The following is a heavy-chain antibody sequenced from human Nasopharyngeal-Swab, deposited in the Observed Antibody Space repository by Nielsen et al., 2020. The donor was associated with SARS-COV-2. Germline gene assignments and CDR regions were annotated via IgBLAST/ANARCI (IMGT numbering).Heavy chain of an antibody. Sequence: GGSLRLSCAASGFTFDDYAMHWVRQAPGKGLEWVSGISWNSGSIGYADSVKGRFTISRDNAKNSLYLQMYSLRAEDTALYYCAKTLNPYCSSTSCYSGGMDVWGQGTTVTVSS. CDR3: AKTLNPYCSSTSCYSGGMDV. J-gene: IGHJ6*02. CDR1: GFTFDDYA. V-gene: IGHV3-9*01. D-gene: IGHD2-2*01. CDR2: ISWNSGSI.